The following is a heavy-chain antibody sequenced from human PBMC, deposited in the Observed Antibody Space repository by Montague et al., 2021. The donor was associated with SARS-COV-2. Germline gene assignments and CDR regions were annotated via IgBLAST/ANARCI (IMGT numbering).Heavy chain of an antibody. CDR3: ARGGSGSYYFFDY. CDR1: GFTFSSYA. Sequence: SLRLSCAASGFTFSSYAMHWVRQAPGKGLEWVVVISYDGSNKYYADSVKGRFTISRDNSKNTLYLQMNSLRAEDTAVYYCARGGSGSYYFFDYWGQGTLVTVSS. D-gene: IGHD1-26*01. V-gene: IGHV3-30-3*01. J-gene: IGHJ4*02. CDR2: ISYDGSNK.